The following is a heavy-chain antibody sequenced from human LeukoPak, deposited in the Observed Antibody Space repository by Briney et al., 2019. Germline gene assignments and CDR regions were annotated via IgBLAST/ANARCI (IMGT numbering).Heavy chain of an antibody. CDR1: GFTFSDYY. V-gene: IGHV3-23*01. CDR3: AKDSSSWIPFDY. D-gene: IGHD6-13*01. Sequence: GGSLRLSCAASGFTFSDYYMSWIRQAPGRGLEWVSVISTSGGGTYYADSVKGRFTISRDNSKNTLYLQMNSLRAEDTAVYYCAKDSSSWIPFDYWGQGTLVTVSS. CDR2: ISTSGGGT. J-gene: IGHJ4*02.